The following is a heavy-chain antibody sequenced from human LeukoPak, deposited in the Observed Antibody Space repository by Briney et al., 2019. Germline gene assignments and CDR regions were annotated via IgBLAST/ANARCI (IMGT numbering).Heavy chain of an antibody. CDR3: ARDQGGDGYIPGFDY. CDR1: GGTFSSYA. V-gene: IGHV1-69*05. J-gene: IGHJ4*02. D-gene: IGHD5-24*01. Sequence: SVKVSCKGSGGTFSSYAISWVRQAPGQGLEWMGGIIPIFGTANYAQKFQGRVTITTDESTSTAYMELSSLRSEDTAVYYCARDQGGDGYIPGFDYWGQGTLVTVSS. CDR2: IIPIFGTA.